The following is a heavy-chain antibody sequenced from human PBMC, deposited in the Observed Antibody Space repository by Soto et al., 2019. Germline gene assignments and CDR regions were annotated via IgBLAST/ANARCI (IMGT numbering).Heavy chain of an antibody. CDR1: GFTFSSHW. J-gene: IGHJ4*02. CDR2: TKQDGSDK. Sequence: EVQLVESGGGLVQPGGSLRLSCAASGFTFSSHWMSWVRRAPGKGLEWVANTKQDGSDKNYVESVKGRFTISRDNAKNSLYLQMNSLRVEDTAVYYCARDVSGKLGHDSWGQGTLVTVS. D-gene: IGHD3-10*01. V-gene: IGHV3-7*01. CDR3: ARDVSGKLGHDS.